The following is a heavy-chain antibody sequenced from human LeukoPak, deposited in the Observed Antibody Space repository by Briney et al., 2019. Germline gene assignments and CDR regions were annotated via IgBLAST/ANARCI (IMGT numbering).Heavy chain of an antibody. CDR3: AREVELRFDY. Sequence: SQTLSLTCAISGDSVSSNNAAWDWIRQSPSTGLEWQGRTFYRAEWHYDYALSVKSRITISPDTSKNRFSLQLNSVTPEDTAVYYCAREVELRFDYWGQGTLVTVSS. CDR2: TFYRAEWHY. D-gene: IGHD1-7*01. CDR1: GDSVSSNNAA. V-gene: IGHV6-1*01. J-gene: IGHJ4*02.